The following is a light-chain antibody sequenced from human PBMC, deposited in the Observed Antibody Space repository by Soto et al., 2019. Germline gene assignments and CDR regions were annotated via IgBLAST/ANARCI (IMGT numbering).Light chain of an antibody. CDR3: QQYDNLPLT. Sequence: IQVRQCAAYGSGAVRDGGSITCQASQDISNYLNWYQQKPGKAPKLLIYDASNLDTRVPSRYSGSGSRQDFTFTIPSLQPEDLATYYCQQYDNLPLTFGAGTKVDIK. CDR2: DAS. V-gene: IGKV1-33*01. CDR1: QDISNY. J-gene: IGKJ4*01.